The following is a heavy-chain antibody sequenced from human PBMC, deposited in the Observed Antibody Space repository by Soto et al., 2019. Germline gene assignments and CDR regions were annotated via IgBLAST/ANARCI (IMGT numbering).Heavy chain of an antibody. Sequence: QVQLVQSGAEVKKPGASVKVSCKASGYTFTSHDINWVRQATGQGLEWMGWMNPNSGNTGYAQKFQGRVTMTRNTSISTAYMELSSLRSEDTAVYYCARDHSSGWYGPYYYYGVDVWGQGTTVTVSS. J-gene: IGHJ6*02. CDR2: MNPNSGNT. V-gene: IGHV1-8*01. D-gene: IGHD6-19*01. CDR1: GYTFTSHD. CDR3: ARDHSSGWYGPYYYYGVDV.